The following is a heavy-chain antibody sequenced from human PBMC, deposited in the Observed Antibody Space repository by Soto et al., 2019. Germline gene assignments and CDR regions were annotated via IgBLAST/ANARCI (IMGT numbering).Heavy chain of an antibody. CDR1: GFTFSSYG. Sequence: QVQLVESGGGVVQPGRSLRLSCAASGFTFSSYGMHWVRQAPGKGLEWVAVISYDGSNKYYADSVKGRFTISRDNSKNTLYLQMNSLRAEDTAVYYCAKDVGSFDWLLFGDYWGQGTLVTVSS. J-gene: IGHJ4*02. V-gene: IGHV3-30*18. CDR3: AKDVGSFDWLLFGDY. D-gene: IGHD3-9*01. CDR2: ISYDGSNK.